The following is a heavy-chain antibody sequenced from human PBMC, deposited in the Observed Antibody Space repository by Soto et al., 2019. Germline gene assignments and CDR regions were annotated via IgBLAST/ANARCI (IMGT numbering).Heavy chain of an antibody. V-gene: IGHV3-53*01. J-gene: IGHJ6*02. Sequence: PGGSLRLSCAASGFTVTNNSMSWVRQAPGKGLEWVSVISRGGSTYYADSVKGRVTSSRDNSKNTLYLQMNSLRTEDTAVYYGARDYGPPNYYYGMDVWGQGTTVTVSS. CDR1: GFTVTNNS. CDR3: ARDYGPPNYYYGMDV. D-gene: IGHD3-10*01. CDR2: ISRGGST.